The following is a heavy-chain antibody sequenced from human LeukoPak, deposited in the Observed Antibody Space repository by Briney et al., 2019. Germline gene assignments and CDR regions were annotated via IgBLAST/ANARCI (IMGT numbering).Heavy chain of an antibody. V-gene: IGHV4-4*07. CDR1: GGSISSYY. J-gene: IGHJ4*02. Sequence: PSETLSLTCTVSGGSISSYYWSWIRQPAGKGLEWIGRIYTSGSTNYNPSLKSRVTMSVDTSKNQFSLKLSSVTAADTAVYYCARAVLAARPKGYYFDYWGQGTLVTVSS. CDR3: ARAVLAARPKGYYFDY. CDR2: IYTSGST. D-gene: IGHD6-6*01.